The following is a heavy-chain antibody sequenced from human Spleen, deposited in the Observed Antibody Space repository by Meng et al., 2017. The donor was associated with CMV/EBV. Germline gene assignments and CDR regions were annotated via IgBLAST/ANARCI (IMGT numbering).Heavy chain of an antibody. Sequence: SGGSISSSSYDRGWVRQPPGKGLEWMGSIYYSGSTYYNPSRKSRVTISVDTSKNQFSLKLSSVTAADTAVYYCARRFSSTSSLFDYWGQGTLVTVSS. D-gene: IGHD2-2*01. CDR2: IYYSGST. J-gene: IGHJ4*02. CDR1: GGSISSSSYD. CDR3: ARRFSSTSSLFDY. V-gene: IGHV4-39*01.